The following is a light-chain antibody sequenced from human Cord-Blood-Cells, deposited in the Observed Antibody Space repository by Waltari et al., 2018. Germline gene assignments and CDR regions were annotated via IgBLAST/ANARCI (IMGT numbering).Light chain of an antibody. V-gene: IGLV2-23*02. CDR3: CSYAGSSTFVV. J-gene: IGLJ2*01. CDR2: EVS. CDR1: TSNVRGYNL. Sequence: QSALTQPAYVSGSPVQSITISCTGTTSNVRGYNLVSWYQQHPGKVPKLMIYEVSKRPSGVSNRFSGSKSGNTASLTISGLQAEDEADYYCCSYAGSSTFVVFGGGTKLTVL.